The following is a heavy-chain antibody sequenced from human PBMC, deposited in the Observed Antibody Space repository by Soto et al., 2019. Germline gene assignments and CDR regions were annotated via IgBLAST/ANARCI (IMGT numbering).Heavy chain of an antibody. D-gene: IGHD2-15*01. CDR1: GFTFSDYW. CDR3: ASATL. Sequence: EVQLVESGGGLVQPGGSLRLSCAASGFTFSDYWMSWVRQAPGKGLEWVANIKVDGSEKNYVDSVKGRFTISRDNAKNSVYLQMDSLRAEDTAVYYCASATLRGQGTLVTVSS. V-gene: IGHV3-7*05. J-gene: IGHJ1*01. CDR2: IKVDGSEK.